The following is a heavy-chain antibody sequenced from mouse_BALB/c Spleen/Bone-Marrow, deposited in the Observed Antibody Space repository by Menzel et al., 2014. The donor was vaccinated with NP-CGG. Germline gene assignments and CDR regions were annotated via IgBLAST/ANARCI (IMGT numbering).Heavy chain of an antibody. V-gene: IGHV1-80*01. Sequence: QVQLHQSGAELVRPGSSVSICCKASGYVFSNYWMNWVKLRPGQGLEWIGQIYPGDGDTNHNGKFKGKATLTADKSSSAAYMQLSSLTSEDSAVYFCAIGVYPDYWGQCTLLTFSS. CDR3: AIGVYPDY. CDR1: GYVFSNYW. D-gene: IGHD1-1*01. J-gene: IGHJ2*01. CDR2: IYPGDGDT.